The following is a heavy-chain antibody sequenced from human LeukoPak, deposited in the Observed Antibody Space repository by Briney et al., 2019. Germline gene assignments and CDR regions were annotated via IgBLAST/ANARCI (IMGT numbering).Heavy chain of an antibody. J-gene: IGHJ1*01. CDR1: GYTFTSYY. CDR2: INPSGGST. Sequence: ASVKVSCKASGYTFTSYYMHWVRQAPGQGLEWMGIINPSGGSTSYAQKFQGRVTMTRDTSTSTVYMELSSLRSEDAAVYYCARGNFDIVVVTAIPDRAEYFQHWGQGTLVTVSS. D-gene: IGHD2-21*02. V-gene: IGHV1-46*01. CDR3: ARGNFDIVVVTAIPDRAEYFQH.